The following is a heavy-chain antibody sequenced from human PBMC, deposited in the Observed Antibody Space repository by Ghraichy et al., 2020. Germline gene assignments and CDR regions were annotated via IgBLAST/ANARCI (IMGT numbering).Heavy chain of an antibody. D-gene: IGHD3-22*01. CDR1: GGTFSSYA. CDR3: ARENPSFGITMIVVVTPGRWGPFDP. J-gene: IGHJ5*02. CDR2: IIPIFGTA. V-gene: IGHV1-69*13. Sequence: SVKVSGKASGGTFSSYAISWVRQAPGQGLEWMGGIIPIFGTANYAQKFQGRVTITADESTSTAYMELSSLRSEDTAVYYCARENPSFGITMIVVVTPGRWGPFDPWGQGTLVTVSS.